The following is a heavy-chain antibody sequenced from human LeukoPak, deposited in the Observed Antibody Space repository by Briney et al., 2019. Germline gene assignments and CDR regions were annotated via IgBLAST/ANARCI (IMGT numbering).Heavy chain of an antibody. D-gene: IGHD6-13*01. V-gene: IGHV4-39*07. J-gene: IGHJ4*02. Sequence: SETLSLTCTVSGGSISSSSYYWGWIRQPPGTGLEWIGSIYYSGSTNYNPSLQSRVTISVDTSKNQFSLKLSSVTAADTAVYYCARAAAGLDYWGQGTLVTVSS. CDR3: ARAAAGLDY. CDR2: IYYSGST. CDR1: GGSISSSSYY.